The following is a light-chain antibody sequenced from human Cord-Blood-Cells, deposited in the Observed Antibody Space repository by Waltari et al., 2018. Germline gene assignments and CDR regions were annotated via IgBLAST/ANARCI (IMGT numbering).Light chain of an antibody. V-gene: IGLV2-11*01. Sequence: QSALTQPRSVSGSPGQSVTISCTGTSSDVGGYNYVSWYQQHPGKNPKLMIYDVSKRPSGFPDRFSGSKSGNTASLTISGLQAEDEADYYCCSYAGSYTYVFGTGTKVTVL. CDR1: SSDVGGYNY. CDR2: DVS. CDR3: CSYAGSYTYV. J-gene: IGLJ1*01.